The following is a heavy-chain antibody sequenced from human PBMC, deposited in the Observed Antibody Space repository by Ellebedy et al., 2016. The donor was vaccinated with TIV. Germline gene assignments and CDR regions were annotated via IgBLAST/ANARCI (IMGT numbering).Heavy chain of an antibody. CDR1: GGSFSGYY. Sequence: SETLSLTXAVYGGSFSGYYWSWIRQPPGKGLEWIGEINHSGSTNYNPSLKSRVTISVDTSKNQFSLKLSSVTAADTAVYYCARASLMVRLGYWGQGTLVTVSS. CDR2: INHSGST. J-gene: IGHJ4*02. CDR3: ARASLMVRLGY. V-gene: IGHV4-34*01. D-gene: IGHD3-10*01.